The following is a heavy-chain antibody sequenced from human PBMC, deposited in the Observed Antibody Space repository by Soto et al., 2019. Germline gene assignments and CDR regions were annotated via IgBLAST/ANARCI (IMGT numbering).Heavy chain of an antibody. CDR1: GFTFSNAC. D-gene: IGHD4-17*01. V-gene: IGHV3-15*01. J-gene: IGHJ4*02. CDR3: TTDRGGDYVFDY. CDR2: IKSKTDGGTT. Sequence: EVQLVESGGGLVKPGGSLRLSCAASGFTFSNACMSWVRQAPGKGLEWVGRIKSKTDGGTTDYAAPVKGRFTISRDDSKNTLYLQMNSLKTEDTAVYYCTTDRGGDYVFDYWGQGTLVTVSS.